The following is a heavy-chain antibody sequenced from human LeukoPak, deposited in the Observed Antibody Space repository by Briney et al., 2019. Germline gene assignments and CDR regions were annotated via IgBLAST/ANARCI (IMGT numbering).Heavy chain of an antibody. Sequence: GESLKISCKGSGYIFTSYLIGWVRQMPGKGLEWMGIIYAGDSDTRYSPSFQGQVTISADKSISTAYLQWSSLKASDTAMYYCARSDFWSGWQFDYWGQGTLVTVSS. D-gene: IGHD3-3*01. CDR3: ARSDFWSGWQFDY. V-gene: IGHV5-51*01. J-gene: IGHJ4*02. CDR1: GYIFTSYL. CDR2: IYAGDSDT.